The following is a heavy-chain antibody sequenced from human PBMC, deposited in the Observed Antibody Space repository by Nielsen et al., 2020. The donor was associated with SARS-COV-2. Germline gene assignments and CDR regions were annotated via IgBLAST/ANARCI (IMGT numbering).Heavy chain of an antibody. V-gene: IGHV3-53*01. CDR1: GLTVSSNY. Sequence: GESLKISCAASGLTVSSNYMNWVRQAPGKGLEWVSVIYSGGSTYYADSVKGRFTISRDNSKNTLYLQMNNLTAEDTAVYHCAREGRDGYNFDYWGQGTLVTVSS. D-gene: IGHD5-24*01. J-gene: IGHJ4*02. CDR2: IYSGGST. CDR3: AREGRDGYNFDY.